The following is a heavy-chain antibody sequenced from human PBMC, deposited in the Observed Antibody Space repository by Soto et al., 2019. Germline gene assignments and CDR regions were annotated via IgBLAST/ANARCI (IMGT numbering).Heavy chain of an antibody. V-gene: IGHV4-31*11. D-gene: IGHD3-10*01. CDR3: ARARMVRGVIYYYGMDV. Sequence: QVQLQESGPGLVKSSQTLSLTCAVSGGSISSGGNYWSWIRQHPGKGLEWIGYIYYSGSTYYNPSLKRRVTISLDTSKNQFSLKLNSVTAADTAVYYCARARMVRGVIYYYGMDVWGQGTTVTVSS. CDR1: GGSISSGGNY. CDR2: IYYSGST. J-gene: IGHJ6*02.